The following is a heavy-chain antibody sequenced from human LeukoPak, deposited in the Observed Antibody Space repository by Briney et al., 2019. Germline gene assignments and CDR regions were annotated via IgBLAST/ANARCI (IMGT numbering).Heavy chain of an antibody. J-gene: IGHJ4*02. CDR1: GGSISSYY. CDR2: IYTSGST. V-gene: IGHV4-4*09. Sequence: SETLSLTCTVSGGSISSYYWSWIRQPPGKGLQWIGYIYTSGSTNYNPSLKSRGTISVDTSKNQISLNLSSVTAADTAVYYCASQRWLQSWFDYWGQGTLVTVSS. CDR3: ASQRWLQSWFDY. D-gene: IGHD5-24*01.